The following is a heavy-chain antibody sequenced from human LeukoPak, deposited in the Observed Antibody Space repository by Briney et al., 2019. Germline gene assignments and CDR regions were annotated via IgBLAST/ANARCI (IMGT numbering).Heavy chain of an antibody. D-gene: IGHD2-15*01. Sequence: ASVKVSCKASGGTFSSYAISGVRQAPGQGLEWMGGIIPIFGTANYAQKFQGRVTITADESTSTAYMELGSLRSEDTAGYYCARARYCSGGSCYDGSYWGQGTLVTVSS. CDR3: ARARYCSGGSCYDGSY. CDR2: IIPIFGTA. CDR1: GGTFSSYA. V-gene: IGHV1-69*13. J-gene: IGHJ4*02.